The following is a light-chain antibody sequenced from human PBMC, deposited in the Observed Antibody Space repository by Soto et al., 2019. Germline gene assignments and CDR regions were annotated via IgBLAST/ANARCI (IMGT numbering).Light chain of an antibody. V-gene: IGLV2-14*03. CDR3: ATWDDSLNGFYV. CDR1: SSDVGAYEH. Sequence: QSALTQPASVSGSPGQSVTISCTGASSDVGAYEHVSWYQQHPGRAPKLILYDVNNRPSGVSNHFSGSKSGNTASLVISGLQANDEADYFCATWDDSLNGFYVFGTGTKLTVL. CDR2: DVN. J-gene: IGLJ1*01.